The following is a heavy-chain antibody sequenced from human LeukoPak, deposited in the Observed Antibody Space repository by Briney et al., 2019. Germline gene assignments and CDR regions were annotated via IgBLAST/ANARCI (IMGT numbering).Heavy chain of an antibody. J-gene: IGHJ6*03. CDR1: GFTFSSYS. Sequence: GGSLRLSCAASGFTFSSYSMNWVRQAPGKGLEWVSYISSSSSTIYYADSVKGRFTISRDNAKNSLYLQMNSLRAEDTAVYYCARDRHIAAAGTVYYYYYMDVWGKGTTVTVSS. CDR2: ISSSSSTI. V-gene: IGHV3-48*04. CDR3: ARDRHIAAAGTVYYYYYMDV. D-gene: IGHD6-13*01.